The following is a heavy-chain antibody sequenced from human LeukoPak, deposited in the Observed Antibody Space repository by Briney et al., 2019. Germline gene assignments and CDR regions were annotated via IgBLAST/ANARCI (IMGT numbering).Heavy chain of an antibody. Sequence: PSETLSLTCTVSGGSISSYYWSWIRQPPGKGLEWIGYIYYSGSTYYNPSLKSRVTISVDTSKNQFSLKLSSVTAADTAVYYCARGRLEDSSGYYASLDIYNWFDPWGQGTLVTVSS. CDR1: GGSISSYY. D-gene: IGHD3-22*01. CDR2: IYYSGST. V-gene: IGHV4-59*12. J-gene: IGHJ5*02. CDR3: ARGRLEDSSGYYASLDIYNWFDP.